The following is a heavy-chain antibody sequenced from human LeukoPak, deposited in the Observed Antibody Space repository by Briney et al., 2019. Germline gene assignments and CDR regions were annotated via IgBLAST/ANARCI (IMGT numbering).Heavy chain of an antibody. CDR1: GYTFTSYG. J-gene: IGHJ4*02. V-gene: IGHV1-18*01. Sequence: ASVKVSCKASGYTFTSYGISWVRQAPGQGLEWMGWISAYNGNTNYAQKLQGGVTMTTDTSTSTVHMELSGLRSEDTAVYYCARDQEGFDYWGQGTLVTVSS. CDR2: ISAYNGNT. CDR3: ARDQEGFDY.